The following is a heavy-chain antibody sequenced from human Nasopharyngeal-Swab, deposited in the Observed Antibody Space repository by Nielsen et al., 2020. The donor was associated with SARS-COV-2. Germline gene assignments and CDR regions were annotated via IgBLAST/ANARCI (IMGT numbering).Heavy chain of an antibody. J-gene: IGHJ5*02. CDR3: ARHDRDIVVVGP. V-gene: IGHV4-39*01. D-gene: IGHD2-2*01. CDR2: IYYSGST. Sequence: WIRQPPGKGLEWIGSIYYSGSTYYNPSLKSRVTISVDTSKNQFSLKLSSVAAADTAVYYCARHDRDIVVVGPWGQGTLVTVSS.